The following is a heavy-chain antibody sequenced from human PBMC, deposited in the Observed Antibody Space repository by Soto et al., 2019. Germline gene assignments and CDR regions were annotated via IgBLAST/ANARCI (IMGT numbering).Heavy chain of an antibody. Sequence: SETLSLTCTVSGGSISSSSYYWGWIRQPPGKGLEWIGSIYYSGSTYYNPSLKSRVTISVDTSKNQFSLKLSSVTAADTAVYYCARDRRNGYNRYFDYWGQGTLVTVSS. CDR2: IYYSGST. V-gene: IGHV4-39*02. J-gene: IGHJ4*02. CDR3: ARDRRNGYNRYFDY. D-gene: IGHD1-20*01. CDR1: GGSISSSSYY.